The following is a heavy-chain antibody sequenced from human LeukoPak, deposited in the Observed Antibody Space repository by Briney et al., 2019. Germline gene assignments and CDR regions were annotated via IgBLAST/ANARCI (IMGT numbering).Heavy chain of an antibody. CDR2: IYTSGST. Sequence: SETLSLTCTVSGSSISSGSYYWRWLRQPAGMGLEWIGRIYTSGSTNYNPSLKSRVTISVNTSKNQFSLKLSSVTAADTAVYYCARRRPRGYSYGYLGYSRSHDAFDIWGQGTMVTVSS. CDR1: GSSISSGSYY. J-gene: IGHJ3*02. CDR3: ARRRPRGYSYGYLGYSRSHDAFDI. V-gene: IGHV4-61*02. D-gene: IGHD5-18*01.